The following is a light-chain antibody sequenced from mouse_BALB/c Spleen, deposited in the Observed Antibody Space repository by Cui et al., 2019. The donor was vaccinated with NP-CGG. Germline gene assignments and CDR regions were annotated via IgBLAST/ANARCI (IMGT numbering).Light chain of an antibody. CDR2: GTN. V-gene: IGLV1*01. Sequence: QAVVTQESALTTSPGETVTLTCRSSTGTVTTSNYANWVQEKPDHLFTGLISGTNNRAPGVPARFSGSLTGDKAALTITGAQTEDEAIYFCALWYSNHWVFGGGTKLTVL. CDR1: TGTVTTSNY. CDR3: ALWYSNHWV. J-gene: IGLJ1*01.